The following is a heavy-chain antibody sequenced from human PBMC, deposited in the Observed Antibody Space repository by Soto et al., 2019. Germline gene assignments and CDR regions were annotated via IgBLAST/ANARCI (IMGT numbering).Heavy chain of an antibody. CDR3: AKGGGFSTDFDY. D-gene: IGHD2-8*02. CDR2: VSWDSDII. V-gene: IGHV3-9*01. Sequence: EVQLVESGGGLVHPGKSLRLSCAASGFTFDDYSMHWVRQAPGKGLEWVSTVSWDSDIIYYANSVKGRFIISRDNAKNSLYLQMNSLTLEDTDLYYCAKGGGFSTDFDYWGQGTLVTVSS. J-gene: IGHJ4*02. CDR1: GFTFDDYS.